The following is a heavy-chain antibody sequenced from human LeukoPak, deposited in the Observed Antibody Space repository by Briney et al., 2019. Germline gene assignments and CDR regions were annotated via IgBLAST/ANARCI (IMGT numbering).Heavy chain of an antibody. D-gene: IGHD2-2*01. CDR2: ISSSGRTI. V-gene: IGHV3-48*03. J-gene: IGHJ4*02. CDR1: GFTFNNYQ. CDR3: ARRYCSSTSCTLDY. Sequence: PGGSLRLSCAASGFTFNNYQMNWVRQALGKGLECISYISSSGRTIYYADSLKGRFAVSRDNAKNSLYLRMNNLRAEDTAVYYCARRYCSSTSCTLDYWGQGTLVTVSS.